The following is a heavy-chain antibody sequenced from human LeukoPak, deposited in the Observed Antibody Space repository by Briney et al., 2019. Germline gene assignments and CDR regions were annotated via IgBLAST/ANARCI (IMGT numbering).Heavy chain of an antibody. CDR1: GYTFTGYY. D-gene: IGHD1-14*01. Sequence: ASVKVSCKASGYTFTGYYMHWVRQAPGQGLEWMGWINPNSGGTNYAQKFQGRVTMTRDTSISTAYMELSRLRSDDTAVYYCARDPDPRPYYHYMDVWGKGTTVTISS. V-gene: IGHV1-2*02. J-gene: IGHJ6*03. CDR2: INPNSGGT. CDR3: ARDPDPRPYYHYMDV.